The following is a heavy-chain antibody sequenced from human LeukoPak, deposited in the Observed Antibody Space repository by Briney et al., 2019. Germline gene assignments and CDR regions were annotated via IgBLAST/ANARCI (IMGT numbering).Heavy chain of an antibody. CDR3: ARDAYYYDSSGYDH. CDR2: IKQDGSEI. CDR1: GFTFSNYW. D-gene: IGHD3-22*01. J-gene: IGHJ5*02. Sequence: GGSLRLSCAASGFTFSNYWMGWVRQAPGKGLEWVANIKQDGSEIYYVDSVKGRFTISRDTAKDSLYLQMNSLRAEDTAVYYCARDAYYYDSSGYDHWGQGTLVTVSS. V-gene: IGHV3-7*01.